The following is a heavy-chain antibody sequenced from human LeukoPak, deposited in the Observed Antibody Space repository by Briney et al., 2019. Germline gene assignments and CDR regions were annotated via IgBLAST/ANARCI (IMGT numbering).Heavy chain of an antibody. D-gene: IGHD1-26*01. CDR3: ARTQSGSYYGY. CDR1: GYIFTTYA. V-gene: IGHV1-3*01. Sequence: GASVKVSCKASGYIFTTYAIHWVRQAPGQRLEWMGWINAGKGNTKYSQKFQDRVTITRDTSASTAYMELSSLRSEDTAVYYCARTQSGSYYGYWGQGTLVTVSS. CDR2: INAGKGNT. J-gene: IGHJ4*02.